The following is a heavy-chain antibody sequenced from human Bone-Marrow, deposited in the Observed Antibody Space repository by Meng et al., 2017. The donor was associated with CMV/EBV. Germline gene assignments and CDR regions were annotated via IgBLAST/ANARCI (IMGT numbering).Heavy chain of an antibody. J-gene: IGHJ6*02. V-gene: IGHV4-39*07. CDR2: VYYSGNT. CDR3: ERVRWVYGMDV. CDR1: GGSISSDNHY. D-gene: IGHD4-23*01. Sequence: SETRSLTCTVSGGSISSDNHYWGWIRQPPGKGLEWIRIVYYSGNTYYTLSLKSRLKISVDTSKNQFYLKLSSVTAADTAVYYCERVRWVYGMDVWGQGITVTVSS.